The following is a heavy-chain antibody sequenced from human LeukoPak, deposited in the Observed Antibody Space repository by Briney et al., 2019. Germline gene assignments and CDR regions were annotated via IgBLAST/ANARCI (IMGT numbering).Heavy chain of an antibody. CDR1: GGSISGHY. Sequence: SETLSLTCTVSGGSISGHYWSWIRQPPGKGLEWIGYIYYSGSTNYNPSLKSRVTISVDTSKNQFSLKLSSVTAADTAVYYCARDSSGYYRGWFDPWGQGTLVTVSS. J-gene: IGHJ5*02. D-gene: IGHD3-22*01. CDR2: IYYSGST. CDR3: ARDSSGYYRGWFDP. V-gene: IGHV4-59*11.